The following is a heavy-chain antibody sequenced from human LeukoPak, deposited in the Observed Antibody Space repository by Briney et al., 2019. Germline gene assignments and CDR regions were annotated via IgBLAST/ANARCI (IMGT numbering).Heavy chain of an antibody. Sequence: GGSLRLSCAVSGFTFNYYAMSWVRQAPGKGPQWVSTVPAAGDPYYADYVKGRFTISRDNSNNTLYVQMNSLRAEDTAVYYCAKVRSGSANWALRIFDNWGQGTLVTVSS. V-gene: IGHV3-23*01. CDR1: GFTFNYYA. J-gene: IGHJ4*02. CDR3: AKVRSGSANWALRIFDN. D-gene: IGHD1-1*01. CDR2: VPAAGDP.